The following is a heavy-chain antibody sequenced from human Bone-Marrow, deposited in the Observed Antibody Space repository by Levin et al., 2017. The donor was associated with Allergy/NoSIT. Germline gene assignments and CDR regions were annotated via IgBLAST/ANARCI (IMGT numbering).Heavy chain of an antibody. J-gene: IGHJ5*02. V-gene: IGHV3-23*01. D-gene: IGHD5-18*01. CDR3: AKDRDGYSYGLNWFDP. CDR1: GFTFSSYA. CDR2: ISGSGGST. Sequence: PGGSLRLSCAASGFTFSSYAMSWVRQAPGKGLEWVSAISGSGGSTYYADSVKGRFTISRDNSKNTLYLQMNSLRAEDTAVYYCAKDRDGYSYGLNWFDPWGQGTLVTVSS.